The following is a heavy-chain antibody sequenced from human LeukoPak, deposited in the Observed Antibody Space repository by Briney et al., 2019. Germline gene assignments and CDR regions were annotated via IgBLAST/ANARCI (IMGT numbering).Heavy chain of an antibody. V-gene: IGHV3-30*04. Sequence: PGRSLRLSCAASGFTFSSYAMHWVRQAPGKGLEWVAVISYDGNNKYYADSVKGRFTISRDNSKNTLYLQMNSLRTEDTAVYYCARSRRRELLRTYFDYWGQGTLVTVSS. CDR3: ARSRRRELLRTYFDY. CDR1: GFTFSSYA. J-gene: IGHJ4*02. CDR2: ISYDGNNK. D-gene: IGHD1-26*01.